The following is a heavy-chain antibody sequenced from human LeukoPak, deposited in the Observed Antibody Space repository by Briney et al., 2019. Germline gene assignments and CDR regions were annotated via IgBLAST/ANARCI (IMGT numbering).Heavy chain of an antibody. CDR2: INPNRGGT. Sequence: ASVKVSCKASGYTFTGYYMHWVRQAPGQGLEWMGWINPNRGGTNYAQQFQGRVTMTRDTSISTAFMELSRLRSDDTAVYYCARGRGSTSSNFDYWGQGTLVTVSS. V-gene: IGHV1-2*02. D-gene: IGHD2-2*01. CDR3: ARGRGSTSSNFDY. J-gene: IGHJ4*02. CDR1: GYTFTGYY.